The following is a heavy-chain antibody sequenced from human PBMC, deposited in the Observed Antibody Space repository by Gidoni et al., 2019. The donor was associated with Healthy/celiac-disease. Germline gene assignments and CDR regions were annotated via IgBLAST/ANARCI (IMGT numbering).Heavy chain of an antibody. V-gene: IGHV4-34*01. CDR3: ARGLIY. Sequence: QVQIQQWGAGLFQPSETPSSPCAVYGGFFSGYYWSWIRQPTGKGLEWIGEINHSGSTNCNPSLKNRVTISVDTSKNQFALKLSSVTAADTAVYYCARGLIYWGQGTLVTVSS. CDR1: GGFFSGYY. J-gene: IGHJ4*02. CDR2: INHSGST.